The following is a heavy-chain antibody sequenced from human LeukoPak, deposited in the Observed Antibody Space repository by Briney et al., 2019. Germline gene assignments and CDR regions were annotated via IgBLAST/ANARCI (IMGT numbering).Heavy chain of an antibody. CDR1: GFTVSSNY. V-gene: IGHV3-53*01. CDR3: ARGIVGATTKVAFDY. J-gene: IGHJ4*02. D-gene: IGHD1-26*01. Sequence: SGGSLRLSCAASGFTVSSNYMSWVRQAPGKGLEWVSVIYSGGSTYYADSVQGRFTISRDNSKSTLCLQMNSLRAEDTAGYYCARGIVGATTKVAFDYWGQGTLVTVSS. CDR2: IYSGGST.